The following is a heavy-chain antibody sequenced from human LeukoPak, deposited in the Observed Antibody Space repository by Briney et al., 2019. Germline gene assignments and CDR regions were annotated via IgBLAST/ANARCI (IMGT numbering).Heavy chain of an antibody. CDR2: FNPYSGGT. J-gene: IGHJ4*02. CDR1: GYTXTDYY. Sequence: ASVKVSCKASGYTXTDYYIHWVRQAPGQGLEWIGWFNPYSGGTNYAEKFQGRVTMTRDTSITTAYMELSSLRSDDTAMYYCATLRRSGWYIGDWGQGTLVTVSS. D-gene: IGHD6-19*01. CDR3: ATLRRSGWYIGD. V-gene: IGHV1-2*02.